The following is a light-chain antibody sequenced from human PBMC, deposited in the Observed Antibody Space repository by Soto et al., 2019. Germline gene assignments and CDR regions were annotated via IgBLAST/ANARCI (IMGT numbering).Light chain of an antibody. CDR2: AVS. CDR1: QRISTN. J-gene: IGKJ5*01. CDR3: KQDYPWPPRLT. Sequence: ENERTQNPGTLSVYPGERATRSCRVSQRISTNLAWYQQRPGQAPRLLMSAVSTRATGVPARFSGSVSETEFALTISGLYSDDFSIYFSKQDYPWPPRLTFGRGTRLEIK. V-gene: IGKV3-15*01.